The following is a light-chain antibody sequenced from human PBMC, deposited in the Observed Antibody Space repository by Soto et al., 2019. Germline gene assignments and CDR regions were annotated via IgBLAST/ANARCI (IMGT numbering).Light chain of an antibody. V-gene: IGKV3-15*01. CDR1: QSVSSN. CDR3: QQYNNWPPLT. CDR2: GAS. Sequence: EIVMTQSPATLSVSPGERATLSCRASQSVSSNLAWYQQKPGQAPRLLIYGASTRPTGIPARFSGSGSGTEFTLTISSLQSEDFALYYCQQYNNWPPLTFGGGNKVEIK. J-gene: IGKJ4*01.